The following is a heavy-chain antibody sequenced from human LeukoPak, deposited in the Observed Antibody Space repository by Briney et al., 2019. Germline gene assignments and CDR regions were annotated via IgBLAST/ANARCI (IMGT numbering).Heavy chain of an antibody. D-gene: IGHD6-6*01. V-gene: IGHV5-51*01. CDR3: ARHGRMGYSSSHNWFDP. J-gene: IGHJ5*02. Sequence: GESLKISCKASGYKFTSYWIAWVRQMPGHGLEWMGIIYPGDSDTRYSPSFQGQVTISADKPISTAYLQWSSLKASDTAMYYCARHGRMGYSSSHNWFDPWGQGTLVTVSS. CDR1: GYKFTSYW. CDR2: IYPGDSDT.